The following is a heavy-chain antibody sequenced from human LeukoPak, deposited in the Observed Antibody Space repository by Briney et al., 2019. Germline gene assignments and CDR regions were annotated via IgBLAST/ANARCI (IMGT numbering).Heavy chain of an antibody. V-gene: IGHV4-34*01. CDR3: ARGHSSGYFDY. J-gene: IGHJ4*02. Sequence: SETLSLTCAVYGGSFSGHYWSWIRPPPGKGLEWIGEINHSGSTNYNPSLKSRVTISVDTSKNQFSLKLSSVTAADTAVYYCARGHSSGYFDYWGQGTLVTVSS. CDR1: GGSFSGHY. D-gene: IGHD3-22*01. CDR2: INHSGST.